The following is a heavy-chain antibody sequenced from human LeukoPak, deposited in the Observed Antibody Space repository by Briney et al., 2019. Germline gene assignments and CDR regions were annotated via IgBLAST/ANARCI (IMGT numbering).Heavy chain of an antibody. CDR1: GFTVSTNY. CDR2: IYSGGST. CDR3: ATKFGKLVMDAFDI. Sequence: GGSLRLSCAASGFTVSTNYMSWVRQAPGKGLEWVSIIYSGGSTYYADSVKGRFTISRDSSKNTLYLQMNSLRAEDTAVYYCATKFGKLVMDAFDIWGQGTRVTVSS. V-gene: IGHV3-53*01. J-gene: IGHJ3*02. D-gene: IGHD3-10*01.